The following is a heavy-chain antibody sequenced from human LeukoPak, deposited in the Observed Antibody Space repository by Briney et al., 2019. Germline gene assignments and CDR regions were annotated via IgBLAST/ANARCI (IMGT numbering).Heavy chain of an antibody. CDR3: ANDLAGCSDS. Sequence: GGSLRLSCAASGFTVNSNYMSWVRQAPGKGLEWVSVIYSAGSTCYADSVKGRFTISRDNSKNTLYLQMNSLRGEDTALYFCANDLAGCSDSWGQGTLVTVSS. CDR1: GFTVNSNY. V-gene: IGHV3-53*01. D-gene: IGHD2-8*01. J-gene: IGHJ4*02. CDR2: IYSAGST.